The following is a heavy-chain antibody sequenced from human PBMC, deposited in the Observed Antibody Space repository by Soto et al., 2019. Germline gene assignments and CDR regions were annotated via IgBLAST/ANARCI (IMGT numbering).Heavy chain of an antibody. V-gene: IGHV4-34*01. D-gene: IGHD4-17*01. Sequence: QVPLQQWGAGLLKPSETLSLTCAVYGGSFSGYYWSWIRQPPGKGLEWIGEINHSGSTNYNPSLKSRVTISVDTSKNQFSLKLSSVTAADTAVYYCARTDYGDYDAFDIWGQGTMVTVSS. CDR2: INHSGST. J-gene: IGHJ3*02. CDR3: ARTDYGDYDAFDI. CDR1: GGSFSGYY.